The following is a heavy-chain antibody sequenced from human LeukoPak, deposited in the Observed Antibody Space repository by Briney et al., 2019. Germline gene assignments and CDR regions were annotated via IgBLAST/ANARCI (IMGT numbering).Heavy chain of an antibody. CDR3: AKHRGYSYGSLGMDV. Sequence: PGGSLRLSCAASGFTFSSYGMHWVRQVPGKGLEWVAVISYDGSNKYYADSVKGRFTISRDNSKNTLYLQMNSLRAEDTAVYYCAKHRGYSYGSLGMDVWGQGTTVTVSS. J-gene: IGHJ6*02. CDR2: ISYDGSNK. D-gene: IGHD5-18*01. V-gene: IGHV3-30*18. CDR1: GFTFSSYG.